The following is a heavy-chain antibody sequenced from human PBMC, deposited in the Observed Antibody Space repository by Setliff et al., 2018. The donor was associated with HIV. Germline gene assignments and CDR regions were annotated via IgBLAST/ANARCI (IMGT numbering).Heavy chain of an antibody. CDR3: AGRVYYYDSSGYLREEGFDP. Sequence: KPSETLSLTCTVSGGSISNSRYYWSWIRQPPGKGLEWIGSIYYSGSTYYNPSLKSRVTIPVDTSKNQFSLKLSSVTAANAAVYYCAGRVYYYDSSGYLREEGFDPWGQGTLVTVSS. CDR2: IYYSGST. CDR1: GGSISNSRYY. D-gene: IGHD3-22*01. V-gene: IGHV4-39*01. J-gene: IGHJ5*02.